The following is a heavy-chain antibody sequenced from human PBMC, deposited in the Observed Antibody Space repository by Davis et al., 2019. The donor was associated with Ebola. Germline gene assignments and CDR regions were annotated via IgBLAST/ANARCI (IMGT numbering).Heavy chain of an antibody. J-gene: IGHJ4*02. CDR2: ISGSGGST. CDR3: AKGDIVVVPAASLGY. Sequence: GESLKISCAASGFTFSSYAMSWVRQAPGKGLEWVSAISGSGGSTYYADSVKGRFTISRDNSKNTLYLQMNSLRAEDTAVYYCAKGDIVVVPAASLGYWGQGTLVTVSS. CDR1: GFTFSSYA. V-gene: IGHV3-23*01. D-gene: IGHD2-2*01.